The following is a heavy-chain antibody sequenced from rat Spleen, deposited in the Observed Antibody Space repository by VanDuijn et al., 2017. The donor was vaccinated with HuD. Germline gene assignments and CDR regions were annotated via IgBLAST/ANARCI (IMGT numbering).Heavy chain of an antibody. V-gene: IGHV2-6*01. Sequence: QVQLKESGPGLVQPSQTLSLTCTVSGFSLTNYHVSWVRQPPGKGLEWIAAMSGGRSTYYNSALESRLSISGDSSKSQVFLKMSRLQTEDTATYYCASLTTGIPLDYWYFDFWGPGTMVTVSS. CDR1: GFSLTNYH. CDR2: MSGGRST. D-gene: IGHD1-9*01. CDR3: ASLTTGIPLDYWYFDF. J-gene: IGHJ1*01.